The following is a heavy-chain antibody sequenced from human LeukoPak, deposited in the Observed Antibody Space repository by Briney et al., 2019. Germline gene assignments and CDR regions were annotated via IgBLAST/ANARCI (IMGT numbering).Heavy chain of an antibody. J-gene: IGHJ4*02. CDR2: ISYDGSNK. CDR3: ASGPHDSSYLDD. V-gene: IGHV3-30*03. Sequence: GGSLRLSCAASGLTFSSYGMHWVRQAPGKGLEWVAVISYDGSNKYYADSVKGRFTISRDNSKNTLYLQMNSLRAEDTAVYHCASGPHDSSYLDDWGQGTLVTVSS. CDR1: GLTFSSYG. D-gene: IGHD3-22*01.